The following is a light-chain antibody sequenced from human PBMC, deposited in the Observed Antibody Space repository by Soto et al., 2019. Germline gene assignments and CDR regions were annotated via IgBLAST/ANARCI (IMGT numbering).Light chain of an antibody. V-gene: IGLV2-14*03. CDR1: SSDVGGYNY. CDR2: DVS. Sequence: QSVLTQPASVSGSPGQSITISCTGTSSDVGGYNYVSWYQHHPGKAPKLLIYDVSNRPSGVSNRFSGSKSDNTASLTIFWLQSEDEADYYCSSYTTSNTRQIVFGTGTKVTVL. J-gene: IGLJ1*01. CDR3: SSYTTSNTRQIV.